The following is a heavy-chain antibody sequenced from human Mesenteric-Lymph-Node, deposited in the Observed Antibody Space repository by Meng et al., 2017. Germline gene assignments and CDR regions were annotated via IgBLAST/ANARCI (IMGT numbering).Heavy chain of an antibody. CDR2: IKQDGSEK. J-gene: IGHJ4*02. CDR1: GFTFSSFA. V-gene: IGHV3-7*01. Sequence: ESLKISCAASGFTFSSFAMSWVRQAPGKGLEWVANIKQDGSEKYYVDSVKGRFTISRDNAKNSLYLQMNSLRAEDTAVYYCARSLKDYYDSSGHLFDYWGQGTLVTVSS. D-gene: IGHD3-22*01. CDR3: ARSLKDYYDSSGHLFDY.